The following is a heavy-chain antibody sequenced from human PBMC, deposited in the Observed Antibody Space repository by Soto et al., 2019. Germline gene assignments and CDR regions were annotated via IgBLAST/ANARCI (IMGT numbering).Heavy chain of an antibody. Sequence: QGRLLQSGDEVKKPGASVRVSCRASGYDFTSYGISWLRQAPGLGLEWVSWISAYNGKRDTAQKFQRRVTMTPYTSTDTAHMELGDLTSADTAVYYCARGRIVASIHDACEIWVQGTIVAVSS. J-gene: IGHJ3*02. D-gene: IGHD2-21*01. CDR3: ARGRIVASIHDACEI. CDR1: GYDFTSYG. V-gene: IGHV1-18*01. CDR2: ISAYNGKR.